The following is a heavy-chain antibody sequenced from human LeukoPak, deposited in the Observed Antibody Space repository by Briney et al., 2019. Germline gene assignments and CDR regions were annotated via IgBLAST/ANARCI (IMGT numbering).Heavy chain of an antibody. Sequence: GGSLRLSCAASGFTFSSYSMNWVRQAPGKGLEWVSSISSSSSYIYYADSVEGRFTISRDNAKNSLYLQMNSLRAEDTAVYYCARFPHCSSTSLTGWGQGTLVTVSS. CDR3: ARFPHCSSTSLTG. V-gene: IGHV3-21*01. J-gene: IGHJ4*02. D-gene: IGHD2-2*01. CDR1: GFTFSSYS. CDR2: ISSSSSYI.